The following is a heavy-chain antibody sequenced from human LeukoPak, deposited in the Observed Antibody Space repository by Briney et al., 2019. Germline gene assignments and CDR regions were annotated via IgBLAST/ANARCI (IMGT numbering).Heavy chain of an antibody. CDR2: IIVASGVT. V-gene: IGHV1-58*01. CDR3: ARGGDELLWFGESSWFDP. J-gene: IGHJ5*02. CDR1: GFTFSNSA. D-gene: IGHD3-10*01. Sequence: SVRVSCKTSGFTFSNSAVQWVRQARGQRLEWVGWIIVASGVTNYAESLQGRVTITRDTSTSTVYMELSSLRSEDTAVYYCARGGDELLWFGESSWFDPWGQGTLVTVSS.